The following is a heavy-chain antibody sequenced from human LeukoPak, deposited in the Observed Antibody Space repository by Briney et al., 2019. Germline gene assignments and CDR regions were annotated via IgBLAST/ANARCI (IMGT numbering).Heavy chain of an antibody. D-gene: IGHD5-12*01. Sequence: SGGSLRLSCAASGFTFSRFWMSWVRQAPGKGLEWVANIKQDGSEKYYVDSVNGRFTISKDNAKNSLYLQMNSLRAEDTAVFYCARDGTYTDYDPDFDIWGQGTLVTVSS. CDR2: IKQDGSEK. CDR1: GFTFSRFW. J-gene: IGHJ4*02. V-gene: IGHV3-7*04. CDR3: ARDGTYTDYDPDFDI.